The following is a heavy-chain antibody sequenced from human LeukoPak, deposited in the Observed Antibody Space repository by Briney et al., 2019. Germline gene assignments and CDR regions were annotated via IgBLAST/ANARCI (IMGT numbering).Heavy chain of an antibody. CDR2: IIPIFGTA. D-gene: IGHD3-10*01. CDR3: ARASSGSFTIDY. CDR1: GGTLSSYA. V-gene: IGHV1-69*01. Sequence: ASVKVSCKASGGTLSSYAISWVRQAPGQGLEWMGGIIPIFGTANYAQKFQGRVTITADESTSTAYMELSSLRSEDTAVYYCARASSGSFTIDYWGQGTLVTVSS. J-gene: IGHJ4*02.